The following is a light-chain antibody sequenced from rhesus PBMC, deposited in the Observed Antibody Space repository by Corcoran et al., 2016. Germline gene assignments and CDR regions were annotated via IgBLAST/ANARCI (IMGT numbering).Light chain of an antibody. CDR3: SSYATFNTFT. Sequence: QAAPTQSPSVSGSPGQSVTISCIGTSSDIGGSNRVSWYQLHPGKAPKVLIYEVIKRPSGVSDRFSGSKSGNTASLTISGLQVEDGADYYCSSYATFNTFTFGSGTRLTVL. CDR1: SSDIGGSNR. J-gene: IGLJ1*01. CDR2: EVI. V-gene: IGLV2-13*03.